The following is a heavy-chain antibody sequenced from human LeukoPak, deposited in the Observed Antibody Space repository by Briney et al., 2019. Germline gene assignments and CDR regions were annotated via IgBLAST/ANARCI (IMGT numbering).Heavy chain of an antibody. D-gene: IGHD3-10*01. CDR2: INASGGST. CDR3: AKDHYLSDH. CDR1: GFTFSSYG. V-gene: IGHV3-23*01. Sequence: PGGSLRLSCAASGFTFSSYGMSWVRQAPGKGLEWVSTINASGGSTCYADSVKGRFTISRDNSKNTLYLQMNSLRAEDTAVYYCAKDHYLSDHWGQGTLVTVSS. J-gene: IGHJ4*02.